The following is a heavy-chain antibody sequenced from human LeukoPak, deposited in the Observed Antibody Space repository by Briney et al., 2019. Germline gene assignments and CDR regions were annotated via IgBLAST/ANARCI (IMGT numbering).Heavy chain of an antibody. CDR1: GASITNTYFY. D-gene: IGHD3-22*01. Sequence: SETLSLTCTVSGASITNTYFYWSWIRQHPGKGLEWIGYIRYSGSTYHNPSLKNRLATSLDASRNQFSLDLSSVTAADTAVYHCARGFYYDNYMDVWGNGTTVTVSS. CDR3: ARGFYYDNYMDV. V-gene: IGHV4-31*03. J-gene: IGHJ6*03. CDR2: IRYSGST.